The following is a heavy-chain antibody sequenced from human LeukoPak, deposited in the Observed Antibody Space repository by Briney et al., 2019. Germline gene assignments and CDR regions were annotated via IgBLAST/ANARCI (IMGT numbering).Heavy chain of an antibody. CDR2: ISGSGGST. Sequence: PGGSLRLSCAASGFTFSSYAMSWVRQAPGKGLEWVSAISGSGGSTYYADSVKGRFTISRDNSKNTLYLQMNSLRAEDTAVYYCAKVPRHIVVVVAATPDYWGQGTLVTVSS. J-gene: IGHJ4*02. CDR1: GFTFSSYA. CDR3: AKVPRHIVVVVAATPDY. V-gene: IGHV3-23*01. D-gene: IGHD2-15*01.